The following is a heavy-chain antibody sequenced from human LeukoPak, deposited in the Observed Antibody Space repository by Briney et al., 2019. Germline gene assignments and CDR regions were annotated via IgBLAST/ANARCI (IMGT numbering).Heavy chain of an antibody. Sequence: PSETLSLTCTVSGGSISSYYWSWIRQPPGKGLEWIGYIYYSGSTNYNPSLKSRVTISVDTSNNHFSLQLNSVTAADTAVYYCARDENCSGGNCYFTWGQGTQVTVSS. D-gene: IGHD2-15*01. CDR1: GGSISSYY. CDR2: IYYSGST. V-gene: IGHV4-59*12. CDR3: ARDENCSGGNCYFT. J-gene: IGHJ4*02.